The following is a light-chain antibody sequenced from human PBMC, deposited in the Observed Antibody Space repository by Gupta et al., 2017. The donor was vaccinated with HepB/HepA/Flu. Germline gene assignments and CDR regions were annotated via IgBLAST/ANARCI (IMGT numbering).Light chain of an antibody. Sequence: DIQMIQSPSTLSASVGDRVTITCRASQSISTGLAWYQQKPGKAPELLMYKASTLQSGVPTRFSCSGSGTEFTLTISSIQPDNFATYYCRQYNDYSRTFGQGTKVEIK. CDR3: RQYNDYSRT. CDR1: QSISTG. V-gene: IGKV1-5*03. CDR2: KAS. J-gene: IGKJ1*01.